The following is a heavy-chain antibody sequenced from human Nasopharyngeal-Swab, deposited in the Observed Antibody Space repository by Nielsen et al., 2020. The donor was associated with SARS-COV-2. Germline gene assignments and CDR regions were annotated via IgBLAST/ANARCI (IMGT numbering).Heavy chain of an antibody. CDR3: ASGKHSSGWYGLDAFDI. CDR1: GYTFTSYA. D-gene: IGHD6-19*01. V-gene: IGHV7-4-1*02. Sequence: ASVKVSCKASGYTFTSYAMNWVRQAPGQGLEWMGWINTNTGNPTYAQGFTGRFVFSLDTSVSTAYLQISSLKAGDTAVYYCASGKHSSGWYGLDAFDIWGQGTMVTVSS. J-gene: IGHJ3*02. CDR2: INTNTGNP.